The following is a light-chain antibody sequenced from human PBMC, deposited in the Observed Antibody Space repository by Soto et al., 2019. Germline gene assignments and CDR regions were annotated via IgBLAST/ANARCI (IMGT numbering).Light chain of an antibody. CDR3: QQFNTFPVT. J-gene: IGKJ4*01. CDR2: DAS. Sequence: AIQLTQFPSSLSASVGDTVTVTCRSSQGISSALAWYRQVPGQGLKLLIYDASTLQSGVSSRFSGSGSGTEFALTVNNLQPEDFATFYCQQFNTFPVTFGGGTKVAIK. CDR1: QGISSA. V-gene: IGKV1-13*02.